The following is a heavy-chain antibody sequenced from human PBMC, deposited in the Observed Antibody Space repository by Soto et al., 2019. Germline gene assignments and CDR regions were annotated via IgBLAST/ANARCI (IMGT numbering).Heavy chain of an antibody. J-gene: IGHJ4*02. Sequence: QVQLVQSGAEVKKPGASVKVSCKASGYTFTSYGISWVRQAPGQGLEWMGWISAYNGNTNYAQKLQGRVTMTTDPATSTAYMELRRLRSDDSAGYYCSRDLAVGLVDYWGQGTLVTVSS. CDR2: ISAYNGNT. CDR3: SRDLAVGLVDY. D-gene: IGHD6-6*01. V-gene: IGHV1-18*01. CDR1: GYTFTSYG.